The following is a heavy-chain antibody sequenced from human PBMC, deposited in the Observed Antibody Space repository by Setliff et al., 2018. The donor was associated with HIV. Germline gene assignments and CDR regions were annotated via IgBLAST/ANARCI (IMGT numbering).Heavy chain of an antibody. CDR3: ARSSLHCGGGSFYLTWFDP. V-gene: IGHV4-34*01. CDR2: INHSANT. Sequence: SETLSLTCAVYGGSFSGNYWNWIRQPPGKGLEWIGEINHSANTNYSPSLKSRVTISVDTSKNQFSLKLNSVTAADTAVYYCARSSLHCGGGSFYLTWFDPWGQGTLVTVSS. J-gene: IGHJ5*02. D-gene: IGHD2-15*01. CDR1: GGSFSGNY.